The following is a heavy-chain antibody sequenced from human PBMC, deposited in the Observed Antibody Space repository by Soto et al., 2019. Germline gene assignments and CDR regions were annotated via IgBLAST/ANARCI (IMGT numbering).Heavy chain of an antibody. CDR1: GYTFSNFW. J-gene: IGHJ6*02. CDR3: ARQPHCSATTCSGATHYYGMDV. D-gene: IGHD2-2*01. CDR2: IYPGDHET. Sequence: PGESLKISCQSSGYTFSNFWIGWVRQLPGKGLEWMGIIYPGDHETRYSPSFHGKVTISADRPINTAYLQWSSLKASDTAVYYCARQPHCSATTCSGATHYYGMDVWGQGTTVTVS. V-gene: IGHV5-51*01.